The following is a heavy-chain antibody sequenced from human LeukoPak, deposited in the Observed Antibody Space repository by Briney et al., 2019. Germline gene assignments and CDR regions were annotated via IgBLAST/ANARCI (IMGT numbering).Heavy chain of an antibody. CDR1: GFTVSNSY. D-gene: IGHD2-8*01. V-gene: IGHV3-53*01. J-gene: IGHJ3*02. CDR2: IYTDGSA. CDR3: ARGGSLCTHNVSRLNYAFDI. Sequence: GGSLRLSCAASGFTVSNSYMSWVRQAPGKGLEWVSVIYTDGSAYYADSVKGRFTISSDESKNTLYLQMDSLRAEDTAMYYCARGGSLCTHNVSRLNYAFDIWGQGTMVTVSS.